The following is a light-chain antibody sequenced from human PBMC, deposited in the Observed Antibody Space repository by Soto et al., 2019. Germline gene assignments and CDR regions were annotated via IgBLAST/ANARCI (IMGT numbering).Light chain of an antibody. CDR2: GAS. J-gene: IGKJ1*01. CDR3: QQYGSSPQT. V-gene: IGKV3-20*01. Sequence: EIELTQSPGTLSLSPGERATLSCRASRSVSNNYLAWYQQKPGQAPRLLIYGASTRATGLPARFSGGGSGTEFTLTITRLEPEDFAVYYCQQYGSSPQTFGQGTKVDI. CDR1: RSVSNNY.